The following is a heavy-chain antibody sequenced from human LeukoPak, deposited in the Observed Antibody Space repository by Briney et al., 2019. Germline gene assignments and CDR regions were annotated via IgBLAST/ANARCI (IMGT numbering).Heavy chain of an antibody. D-gene: IGHD3-10*01. Sequence: GGSLRLSCAASGFTFSSYVMTWVRQAPGKGLEWVSGISGSGGNTYYTDSVKGRFTISRDNSKNTLYLQMNSLRAEDTAVYYCAKGVASFGDQWGQGTLVTVSS. J-gene: IGHJ4*02. V-gene: IGHV3-23*01. CDR1: GFTFSSYV. CDR2: ISGSGGNT. CDR3: AKGVASFGDQ.